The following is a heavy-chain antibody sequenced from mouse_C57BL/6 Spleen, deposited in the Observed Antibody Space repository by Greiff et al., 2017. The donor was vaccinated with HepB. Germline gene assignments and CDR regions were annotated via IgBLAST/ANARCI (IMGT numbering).Heavy chain of an antibody. J-gene: IGHJ2*01. D-gene: IGHD1-1*01. Sequence: EVQLQQSGPELVKPGASVKISCKASGYSFTGYYMHWVKQSSEKSLEWIGEINPSTGGTSYNQKFKGKATLTVDKSSSTAYMQLKSLTSEDSAVYYCARYHYYGSSLDYWGQGTTLTVSS. CDR1: GYSFTGYY. CDR2: INPSTGGT. V-gene: IGHV1-43*01. CDR3: ARYHYYGSSLDY.